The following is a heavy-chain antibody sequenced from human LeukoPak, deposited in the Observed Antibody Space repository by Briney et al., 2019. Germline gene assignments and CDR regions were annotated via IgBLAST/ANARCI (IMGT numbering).Heavy chain of an antibody. CDR2: ISSSSSYI. Sequence: PGGSLTLSCAASGFTFSSYSMHWVRPAPGKGLEWVSSISSSSSYIYDADSVKGRFTISRDNAKNTLYLQMNSLRAEDTAMYYCARGSDCSGGSCYSYWYFDLWGRGTLVTVSS. D-gene: IGHD2-15*01. V-gene: IGHV3-21*01. CDR3: ARGSDCSGGSCYSYWYFDL. J-gene: IGHJ2*01. CDR1: GFTFSSYS.